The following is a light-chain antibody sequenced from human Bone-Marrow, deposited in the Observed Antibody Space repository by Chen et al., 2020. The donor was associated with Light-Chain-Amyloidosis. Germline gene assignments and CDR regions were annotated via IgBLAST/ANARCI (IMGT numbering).Light chain of an antibody. V-gene: IGLV3-21*02. CDR3: QVWDRSSDRPV. Sequence: SYVLTQPSSVSVAPGQTATIACGGNNIGSTSVHWYQQTPGQAPLLVVYDDSDRASGSPERLSGSTSGNTATMTISRVEAGDEADYYCQVWDRSSDRPVFGGGTKLTVL. CDR2: DDS. J-gene: IGLJ3*02. CDR1: NIGSTS.